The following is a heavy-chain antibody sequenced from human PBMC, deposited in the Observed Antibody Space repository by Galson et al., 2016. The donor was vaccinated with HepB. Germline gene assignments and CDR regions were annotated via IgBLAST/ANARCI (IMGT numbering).Heavy chain of an antibody. CDR2: INTNNGNT. Sequence: SVKVSCKASGYTFTSYSINWVRQAPGQGLEWMGWINTNNGNTNYAQKVQGRVTTTTDTSTSTVYMELRSLRSDDTAVYYCAREGILFYMDLWGQGTTVIVSS. CDR1: GYTFTSYS. CDR3: AREGILFYMDL. J-gene: IGHJ6*02. D-gene: IGHD6-13*01. V-gene: IGHV1-18*04.